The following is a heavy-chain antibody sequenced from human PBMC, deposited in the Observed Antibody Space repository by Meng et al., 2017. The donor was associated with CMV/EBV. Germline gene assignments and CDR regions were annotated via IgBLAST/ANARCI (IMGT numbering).Heavy chain of an antibody. CDR1: GYIFTSYY. J-gene: IGHJ4*02. V-gene: IGHV1-46*01. CDR2: INPSGGST. D-gene: IGHD6-13*01. Sequence: VQLLQSGAELRKAGTSVKVSCKATGYIFTSYYMHWVRQAPGQGVEWMGIINPSGGSTSYAQKFQGRVTMTRDTSTSTVYMELSSLRSEDTAVYYCALAEYSSSLFDYWGQGTLVTVSS. CDR3: ALAEYSSSLFDY.